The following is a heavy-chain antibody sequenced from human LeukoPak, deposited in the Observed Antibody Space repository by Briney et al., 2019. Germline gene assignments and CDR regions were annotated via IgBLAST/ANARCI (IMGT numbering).Heavy chain of an antibody. D-gene: IGHD4-17*01. CDR2: VSYTGST. V-gene: IGHV4-59*01. CDR3: ARASTVTTWSLGY. CDR1: GGSISNYH. J-gene: IGHJ4*02. Sequence: SETLSLTCIVSGGSISNYHWSWIRQPPGKGLEWIGYVSYTGSTNCNPSLKSRVTMSVDTSKNQFSLNLSSVTAADTAMYYCARASTVTTWSLGYWGQGILVTVSS.